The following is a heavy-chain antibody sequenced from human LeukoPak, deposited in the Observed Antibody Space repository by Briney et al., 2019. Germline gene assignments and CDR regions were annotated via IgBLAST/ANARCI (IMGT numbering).Heavy chain of an antibody. D-gene: IGHD2-2*01. Sequence: GGSLRLSCAASGFTFSSYSMNWVRQAPGKGLEWVSSISSSSSYIYYADSVKGRFTISRDNAKNSLYLQMNSLRAEDTAVYYCARDQWDYCSSTSCSAEYFQHWGQGTLVTVSS. J-gene: IGHJ1*01. CDR2: ISSSSSYI. V-gene: IGHV3-21*01. CDR3: ARDQWDYCSSTSCSAEYFQH. CDR1: GFTFSSYS.